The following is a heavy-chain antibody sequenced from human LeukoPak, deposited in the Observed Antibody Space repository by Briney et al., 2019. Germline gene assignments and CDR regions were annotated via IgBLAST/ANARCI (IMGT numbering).Heavy chain of an antibody. CDR1: GGSISSSSYY. V-gene: IGHV4-39*07. CDR3: ARVSVNSIIVDY. Sequence: SSETLSLTCTVSGGSISSSSYYWGWLRQPPGKGLEWIGSIYYSGSTYYNPSLKSRVTISVDTSKNQFSLKLSSVTAADTAVYYCARVSVNSIIVDYWGQGTLVTVSS. CDR2: IYYSGST. D-gene: IGHD4-23*01. J-gene: IGHJ4*02.